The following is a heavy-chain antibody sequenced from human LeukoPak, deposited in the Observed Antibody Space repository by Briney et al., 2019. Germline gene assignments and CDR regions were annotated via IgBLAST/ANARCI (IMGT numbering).Heavy chain of an antibody. Sequence: ASVKVSCKASGYTFTSYGISWVRQAPGQGLEWMGWISAYSLNTNYAQNFQGRVTMTRDMSTSTVYMELSSLRSEDTAVYYCAKDLYIVGATTVDYWGQGTLVTVSS. CDR2: ISAYSLNT. V-gene: IGHV1-18*01. CDR1: GYTFTSYG. J-gene: IGHJ4*02. D-gene: IGHD1-26*01. CDR3: AKDLYIVGATTVDY.